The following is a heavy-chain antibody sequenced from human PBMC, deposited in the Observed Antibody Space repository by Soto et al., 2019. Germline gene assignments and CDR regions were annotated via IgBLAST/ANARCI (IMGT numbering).Heavy chain of an antibody. D-gene: IGHD3-10*01. J-gene: IGHJ4*02. V-gene: IGHV3-30*03. Sequence: QVQLVESGGGVVQPGRSLRLSCAASGFPFTTYGMHWVREGPGKGLEWVAVISYDGSNKYYADSVKGRFTISRDNSKNMLYLQMNSLRPEDTALYYCVGGQYYSAYRGQGTLVTVSS. CDR1: GFPFTTYG. CDR3: VGGQYYSAY. CDR2: ISYDGSNK.